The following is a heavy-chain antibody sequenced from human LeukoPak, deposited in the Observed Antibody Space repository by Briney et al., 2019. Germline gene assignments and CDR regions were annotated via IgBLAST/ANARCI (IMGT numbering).Heavy chain of an antibody. CDR3: AREQTTLNIDY. CDR2: IYYSGST. CDR1: GGSISSYY. V-gene: IGHV4-59*01. D-gene: IGHD4-11*01. J-gene: IGHJ4*02. Sequence: SETLSLTCTVSGGSISSYYWSWIPQPPGRGLEWICYIYYSGSTNYNPSLKSRVTISVDTSRNQFSLKLSPVTAADTAVYYCAREQTTLNIDYWGQGTLVTVSS.